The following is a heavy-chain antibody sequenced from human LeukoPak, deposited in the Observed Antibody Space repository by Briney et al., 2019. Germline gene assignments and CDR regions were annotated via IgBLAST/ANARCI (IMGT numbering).Heavy chain of an antibody. CDR3: ATIVSGYGSRWDYFDN. J-gene: IGHJ4*02. D-gene: IGHD6-13*01. CDR2: ISYDGSNK. V-gene: IGHV3-30*09. CDR1: GFTFSSYA. Sequence: GGSLRLSCAASGFTFSSYAMHWVRQAPGKGLEWVAVISYDGSNKYYADSVKGRFAISRDNSKNTLYLQMNSLRDEDTAVYYCATIVSGYGSRWDYFDNWGQGTLVTVSS.